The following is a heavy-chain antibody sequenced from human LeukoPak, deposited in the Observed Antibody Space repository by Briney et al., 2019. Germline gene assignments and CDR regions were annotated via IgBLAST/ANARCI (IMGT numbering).Heavy chain of an antibody. Sequence: VASVKVSCKASGGTFSSYAISWVRQAPGQGLERMGRIIPILGIANYAQKFQGRVTITADKSTSTAYMELSSLRSEDTAVYYCARDSIEVVVAANHSYYYYGMDVWGQGTTVTVFS. CDR2: IIPILGIA. V-gene: IGHV1-69*04. J-gene: IGHJ6*02. D-gene: IGHD2-15*01. CDR3: ARDSIEVVVAANHSYYYYGMDV. CDR1: GGTFSSYA.